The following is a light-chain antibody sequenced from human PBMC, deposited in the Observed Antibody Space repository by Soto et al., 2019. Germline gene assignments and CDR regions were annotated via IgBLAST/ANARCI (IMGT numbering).Light chain of an antibody. J-gene: IGKJ1*01. CDR1: QSVSSSY. V-gene: IGKV3-20*01. Sequence: EIVLTQSPGTLSLSPGERATLSFRATQSVSSSYLAWYQQKPGQAPRLLIYGASSRATGIPDRFSGSGSGTDFTLTISRLEPEDFAVYYCQQYGFSRTFGQGTKVDIK. CDR3: QQYGFSRT. CDR2: GAS.